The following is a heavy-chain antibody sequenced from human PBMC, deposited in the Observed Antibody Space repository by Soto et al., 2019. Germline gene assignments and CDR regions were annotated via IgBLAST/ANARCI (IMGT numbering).Heavy chain of an antibody. CDR2: ISSGGGTT. Sequence: EVQLVESGGGLVQPGGSLRLSCAASGFTFSSNAMTWVRQAPGKGLEWVSVISSGGGTTDYADSVKGRFTISRDNSKNTLYLQMNSLRAEDTAAYYCARGVITYSRGYFQHWGQGTLVTVSS. CDR3: ARGVITYSRGYFQH. V-gene: IGHV3-23*04. CDR1: GFTFSSNA. D-gene: IGHD6-13*01. J-gene: IGHJ1*01.